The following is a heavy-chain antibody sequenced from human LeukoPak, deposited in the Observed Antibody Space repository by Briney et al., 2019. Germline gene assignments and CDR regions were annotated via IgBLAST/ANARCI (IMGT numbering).Heavy chain of an antibody. CDR3: ARKHGRGYSYGYEKYNWFDP. Sequence: ASVKVSCKASGYTFTSYDINWVRQATGQGLEWMGWMNPNSGNTGYAQKFQGRVTITADESTSTAYMELSSLRSEDTAVYYCARKHGRGYSYGYEKYNWFDPWGQGTLVTVSS. CDR1: GYTFTSYD. J-gene: IGHJ5*02. D-gene: IGHD5-18*01. CDR2: MNPNSGNT. V-gene: IGHV1-8*01.